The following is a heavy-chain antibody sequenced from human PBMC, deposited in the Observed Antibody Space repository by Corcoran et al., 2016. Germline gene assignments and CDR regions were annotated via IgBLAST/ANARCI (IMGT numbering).Heavy chain of an antibody. V-gene: IGHV4-4*02. D-gene: IGHD2-2*01. CDR3: ARAPGYCSSTSCYANYYYYYGMDV. Sequence: QVQLQESGPGLVKPSETLSLTCAVSGGSISSSNWWSWVRQPPGKGLEWIGEIYHSGSTNYNPSLKSRVTISVDKSKNQFSLKLSSVTAEDTAVYYCARAPGYCSSTSCYANYYYYYGMDVWGQGTTVTVSS. CDR2: IYHSGST. J-gene: IGHJ6*02. CDR1: GGSISSSNW.